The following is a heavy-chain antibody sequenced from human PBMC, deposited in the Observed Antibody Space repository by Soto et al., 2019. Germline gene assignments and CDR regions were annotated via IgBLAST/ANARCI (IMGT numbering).Heavy chain of an antibody. D-gene: IGHD3-22*01. V-gene: IGHV4-59*01. CDR3: ARADSSGSFDY. J-gene: IGHJ4*02. Sequence: QVQLQESGPGLVKPSETLSLTCTVSGGSISSYYWSWIRQHPGKGLEWIGYIYYSGSTNYSPSLKSRVTISVDTSKNHFSLKLSSVSAADTAVYYCARADSSGSFDYWGQGTLVTVSS. CDR1: GGSISSYY. CDR2: IYYSGST.